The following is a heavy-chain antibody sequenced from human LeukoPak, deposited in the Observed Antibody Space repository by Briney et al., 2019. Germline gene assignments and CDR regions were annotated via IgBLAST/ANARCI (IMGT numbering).Heavy chain of an antibody. CDR1: GGSFSGYY. CDR3: ARMAVPAAMNWFDP. Sequence: SETLSLTCAVYGGSFSGYYWSWIRQPPGKGLEGIGEINHSGSTNYNPSLKSRVTISVDTSKNQFSLKLSSVTAADTAVYYCARMAVPAAMNWFDPWGQGTLVTVSS. J-gene: IGHJ5*02. CDR2: INHSGST. D-gene: IGHD2-2*01. V-gene: IGHV4-34*01.